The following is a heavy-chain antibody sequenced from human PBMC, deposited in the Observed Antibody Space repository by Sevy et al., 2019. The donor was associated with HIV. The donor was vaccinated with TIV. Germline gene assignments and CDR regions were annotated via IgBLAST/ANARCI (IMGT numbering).Heavy chain of an antibody. CDR2: IRGSGGRT. V-gene: IGHV3-23*01. CDR3: AYIPAAGTGGSAFDV. D-gene: IGHD6-13*01. J-gene: IGHJ3*01. CDR1: GFTFSSDA. Sequence: GGSLRLSCAASGFTFSSDAMSWVRQAPGKGLEWVSGIRGSGGRTFDADSVKGRFTISRDNSKKTLYLQVNSLRVEDTAVYYCAYIPAAGTGGSAFDVWGQGTMVTVSS.